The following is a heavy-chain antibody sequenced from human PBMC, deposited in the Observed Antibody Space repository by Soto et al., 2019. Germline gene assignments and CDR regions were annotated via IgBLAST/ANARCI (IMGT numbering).Heavy chain of an antibody. V-gene: IGHV4-34*01. CDR2: IDDGGST. J-gene: IGHJ6*02. D-gene: IGHD3-16*01. CDR1: GGSFSGYF. Sequence: PSETLSLTCGVNGGSFSGYFWSWIRQPPGRGLEWIGEIDDGGSTTYNPSLKSRVTISLDTSKSQFSLTLDSTTAADTAVYYCSRTPYRKRLIRSYYYYGMDVWGQGTTVTVSS. CDR3: SRTPYRKRLIRSYYYYGMDV.